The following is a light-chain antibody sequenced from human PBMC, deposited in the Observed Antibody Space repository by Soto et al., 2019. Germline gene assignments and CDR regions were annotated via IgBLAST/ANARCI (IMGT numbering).Light chain of an antibody. CDR1: QRITTY. Sequence: IHMTQSPSSLSASVGDRVTITCRASQRITTYLNWYQQQPGKAPKLLISTASTLQRGVPSRFSGSGYGTDFTLTITTLQPQDFATYFCQQTYSTPYTFGQGTKLEIK. CDR3: QQTYSTPYT. V-gene: IGKV1-39*01. J-gene: IGKJ2*01. CDR2: TAS.